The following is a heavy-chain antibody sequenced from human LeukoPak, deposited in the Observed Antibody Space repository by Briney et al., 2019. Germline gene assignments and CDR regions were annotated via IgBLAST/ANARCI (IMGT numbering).Heavy chain of an antibody. CDR1: GYTFTSYG. V-gene: IGHV1-18*01. CDR3: ARDVPYYYDSSGYYFDY. J-gene: IGHJ4*02. D-gene: IGHD3-22*01. CDR2: ISAYNGNT. Sequence: ASVKVSCKASGYTFTSYGISWVRQAPGQGLEWMGWISAYNGNTNYAQKLQGRVTMTTDTSTSTAYMELRSLRSDDTAVYYCARDVPYYYDSSGYYFDYWGPGTLVTVSS.